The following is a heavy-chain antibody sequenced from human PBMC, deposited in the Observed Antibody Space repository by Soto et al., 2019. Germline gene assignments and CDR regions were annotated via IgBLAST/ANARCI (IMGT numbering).Heavy chain of an antibody. V-gene: IGHV4-34*01. CDR2: INHSGST. D-gene: IGHD3-10*01. J-gene: IGHJ6*02. CDR3: ARVRQNPGRDYHGSGSYYPRETYYGMDV. CDR1: GGSFSGYY. Sequence: SETLSLTCAVYGGSFSGYYWSWIRQPPGKGLEWIGEINHSGSTNHNPSLKSRVTISVDTSKNQFSLKLSSVTAADTAVYYCARVRQNPGRDYHGSGSYYPRETYYGMDVWGQGTTVTVSS.